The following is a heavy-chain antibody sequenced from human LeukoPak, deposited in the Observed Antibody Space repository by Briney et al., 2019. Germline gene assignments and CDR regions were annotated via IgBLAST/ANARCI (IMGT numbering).Heavy chain of an antibody. CDR2: ISGSGGST. J-gene: IGHJ4*02. V-gene: IGHV3-23*01. CDR1: GFTFSSYS. CDR3: AKGVRIVGATPFDY. D-gene: IGHD1-26*01. Sequence: PGGSLRLSCAASGFTFSSYSMNWVRQAPGKGLEWVSAISGSGGSTYYADSVKGRFTISRDNSKNTLYLQMNSLRAEDTAVYYCAKGVRIVGATPFDYWGQGTLVTVSS.